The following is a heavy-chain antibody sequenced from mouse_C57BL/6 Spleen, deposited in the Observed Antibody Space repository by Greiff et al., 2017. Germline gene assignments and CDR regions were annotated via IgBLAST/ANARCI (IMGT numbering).Heavy chain of an antibody. CDR1: GYAFSSSW. J-gene: IGHJ4*01. CDR3: ARLRNYYYGRAMDY. CDR2: ICPGAGDT. Sequence: QVHVKQSGPELVKPGASVKISCKASGYAFSSSWMNWVKQRPGKGLEWIGRICPGAGDTNYTGTFKGKATLTADKSSSTTDMQLSRLTSEDSAVYCSARLRNYYYGRAMDYWGQGTSVTVSS. V-gene: IGHV1-82*01. D-gene: IGHD1-1*01.